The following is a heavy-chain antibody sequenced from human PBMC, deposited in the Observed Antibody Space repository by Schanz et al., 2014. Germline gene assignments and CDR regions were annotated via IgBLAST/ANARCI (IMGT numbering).Heavy chain of an antibody. CDR2: IVPIAGIT. V-gene: IGHV1-69*08. CDR3: AREVGLYDRGWFDP. Sequence: QVHLVQSGAEVKKPGSSVKVSCKASGGTFSSDTFSWVRQAPGQGLEWMGRIVPIAGITNYAQRFQGRVTITADKSSDTAYMELSSLRSEDTAVYYCAREVGLYDRGWFDPWGQGTRXTVSS. J-gene: IGHJ5*02. D-gene: IGHD3-22*01. CDR1: GGTFSSDT.